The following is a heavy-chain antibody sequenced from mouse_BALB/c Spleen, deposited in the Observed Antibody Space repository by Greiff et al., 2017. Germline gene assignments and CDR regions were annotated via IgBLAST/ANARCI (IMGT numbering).Heavy chain of an antibody. CDR3: ARQGIYYGNYEAMDY. CDR2: ISSGGSYT. J-gene: IGHJ4*01. V-gene: IGHV5-9-3*01. CDR1: GFTFSSYA. D-gene: IGHD2-1*01. Sequence: EVQVVESGGGLVKPGGSLKLSCAASGFTFSSYAMSWVRQTPEKRLEWVATISSGGSYTYYPDSVKGRFTISRDNAKNTLYLQMSSLRSEDTAMYYCARQGIYYGNYEAMDYWGQGTSVTVSS.